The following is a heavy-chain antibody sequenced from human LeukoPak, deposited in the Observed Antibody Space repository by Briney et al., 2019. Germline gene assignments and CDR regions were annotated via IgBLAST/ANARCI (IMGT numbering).Heavy chain of an antibody. CDR3: ARDRQYCSSTSCLFSFDY. CDR1: GGTFSSHA. Sequence: SVKVSCKASGGTFSSHAISWVRQAPGQGLEWMGGIIPIFGTANYAQKFQGRVTITADKSTSTAYMELSSLRSEDTAVYYCARDRQYCSSTSCLFSFDYWGQGTLVTVSS. V-gene: IGHV1-69*06. D-gene: IGHD2-2*01. CDR2: IIPIFGTA. J-gene: IGHJ4*02.